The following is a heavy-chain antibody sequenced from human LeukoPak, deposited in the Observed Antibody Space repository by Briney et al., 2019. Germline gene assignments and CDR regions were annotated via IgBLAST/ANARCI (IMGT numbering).Heavy chain of an antibody. D-gene: IGHD2-2*01. CDR3: ARGVEYQLVDWFDP. V-gene: IGHV3-53*01. Sequence: PGGSLRLSCAASGFTVSSNYMSWVRQAPGKGLEWVSVIYSGGSTYYADSVKGRFTISRDNSKNTLYLQMNSLRAEDTAVYYCARGVEYQLVDWFDPWGQGTLVTVSS. CDR2: IYSGGST. CDR1: GFTVSSNY. J-gene: IGHJ5*02.